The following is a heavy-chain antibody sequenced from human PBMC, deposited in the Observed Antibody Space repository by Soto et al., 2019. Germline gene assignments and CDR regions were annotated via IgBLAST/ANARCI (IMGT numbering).Heavy chain of an antibody. J-gene: IGHJ4*02. D-gene: IGHD4-17*01. CDR2: INHSGST. Sequence: SETLSLTCAVYGGSFSGYYWSWIRQPPGKGLEWIGEINHSGSTNYNPSLKSRVTISVDTSKNQFSLKLSSVTAADTAVYYCARTEMTTLPNFAYWGQGTQVTVSS. CDR3: ARTEMTTLPNFAY. CDR1: GGSFSGYY. V-gene: IGHV4-34*01.